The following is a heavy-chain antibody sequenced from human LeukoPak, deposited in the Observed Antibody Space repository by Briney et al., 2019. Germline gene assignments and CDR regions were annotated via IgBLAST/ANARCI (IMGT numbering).Heavy chain of an antibody. CDR1: GYTFSNYY. V-gene: IGHV1-46*01. J-gene: IGHJ3*02. CDR3: ATRNFGDYGAFDI. Sequence: APVKVSCKASGYTFSNYYIHWVRQAPGQGLEWLGLINPNGGSTNPAPKFRGRVTLTRDVSSSTAYMVLSSLRSEDTAVYYCATRNFGDYGAFDIWGQGTMVTVSS. D-gene: IGHD4-17*01. CDR2: INPNGGST.